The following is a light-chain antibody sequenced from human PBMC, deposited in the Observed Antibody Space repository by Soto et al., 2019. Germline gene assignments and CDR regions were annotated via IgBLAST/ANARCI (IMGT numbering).Light chain of an antibody. Sequence: QPVLTQSSPASASLGSSVKLTCTLSSGHSSFIIAWHQQQPGKAPRFLMKLEGDGSYDKGSGVPDRFSGSSSGADRYLTISNLQFEDEADYYCETWDDNTWVFGGGTKVTVL. J-gene: IGLJ3*02. CDR1: SGHSSFI. V-gene: IGLV4-60*02. CDR3: ETWDDNTWV. CDR2: LEGDGSY.